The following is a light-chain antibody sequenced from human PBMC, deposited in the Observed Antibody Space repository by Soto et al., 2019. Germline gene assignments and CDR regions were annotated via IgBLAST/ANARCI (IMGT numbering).Light chain of an antibody. V-gene: IGKV3-20*01. J-gene: IGKJ1*01. CDR1: QSVSSSY. Sequence: EVVLTQSPGTLSLSPGERATLSCRASQSVSSSYLAWYQQKPGQAPRLLIYGASSRATGIPDRFSGGGSGTNLTLTNTRLEPEDVPVDDFQQYNSPPWRFGQGT. CDR2: GAS. CDR3: QQYNSPPWR.